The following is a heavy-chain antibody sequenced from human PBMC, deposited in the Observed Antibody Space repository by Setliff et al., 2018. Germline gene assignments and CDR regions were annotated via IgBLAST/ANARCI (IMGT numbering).Heavy chain of an antibody. D-gene: IGHD1-26*01. V-gene: IGHV1-69*05. CDR1: GGTFRTDG. Sequence: SVKVSCKASGGTFRTDGFNWVRQAPGQGLEWMGRIIPVFRSAKYAQKFQGRVTMTTYTSTTTAYLELRSLRPDDTAVYYCARLVRYCTRTACQKVAGVESWGQGTLVTVSS. J-gene: IGHJ5*01. CDR2: IIPVFRSA. CDR3: ARLVRYCTRTACQKVAGVES.